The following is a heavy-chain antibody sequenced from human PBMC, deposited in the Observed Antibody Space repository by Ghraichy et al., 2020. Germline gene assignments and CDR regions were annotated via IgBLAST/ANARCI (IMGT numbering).Heavy chain of an antibody. CDR3: VKDRIPDGISSFDK. CDR2: IIQQGAEV. V-gene: IGHV3-23*01. Sequence: GGSLRLTCATSGFSFSTYSLNWVRQVPGRGLEWVSEIIQQGAEVNYADSVKGRFTISRDDSRNTLYLQMDRLRAEDTAVYYCVKDRIPDGISSFDKWGLGTLVTVSS. CDR1: GFSFSTYS. D-gene: IGHD6-6*01. J-gene: IGHJ4*02.